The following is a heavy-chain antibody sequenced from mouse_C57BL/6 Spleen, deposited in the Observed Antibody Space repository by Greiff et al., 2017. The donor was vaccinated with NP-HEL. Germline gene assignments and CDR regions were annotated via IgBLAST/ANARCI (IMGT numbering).Heavy chain of an antibody. Sequence: DVQLVESGGDLVKPGGSLKLSCAASGFTFSSYGMSWVRQTPDKRLEWVATISSGGSYTYYPDSVKGRFTISRDNAKNTLYLQMSSLKSEDTAMDYCARHEHYSNSFAYWGQGTLVTVSA. CDR3: ARHEHYSNSFAY. CDR2: ISSGGSYT. D-gene: IGHD2-5*01. V-gene: IGHV5-6*01. CDR1: GFTFSSYG. J-gene: IGHJ3*01.